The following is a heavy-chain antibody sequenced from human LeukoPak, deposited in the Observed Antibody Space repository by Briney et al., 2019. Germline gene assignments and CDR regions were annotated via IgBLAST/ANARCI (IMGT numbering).Heavy chain of an antibody. D-gene: IGHD3-22*01. CDR1: GLTVSSNY. V-gene: IGHV3-66*04. J-gene: IGHJ4*02. Sequence: GGSLRLSCAASGLTVSSNYMHWVRQAPGKGLEWVSVIYSGGSTYDADTVKGRFTISRDNSKNTPYLQINSQRAEDTARYSCARQSYDSSGFWDYWGQGALVTASS. CDR3: ARQSYDSSGFWDY. CDR2: IYSGGST.